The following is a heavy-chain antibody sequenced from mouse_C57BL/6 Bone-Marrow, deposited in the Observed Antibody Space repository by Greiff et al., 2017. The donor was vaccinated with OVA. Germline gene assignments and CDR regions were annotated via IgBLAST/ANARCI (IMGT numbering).Heavy chain of an antibody. CDR3: ARWLLRHYYFDY. CDR2: IHPNSGST. Sequence: QVQLQQPGAELVKPGASVKMSCKASGYTFTSYWITWVKQRPGQGLEWIGMIHPNSGSTNYNEKFKSKATLTVDKSSSTAYMQLSSLTSEDSAVYYCARWLLRHYYFDYWGQGTTLTVSS. V-gene: IGHV1-64*01. CDR1: GYTFTSYW. D-gene: IGHD2-3*01. J-gene: IGHJ2*01.